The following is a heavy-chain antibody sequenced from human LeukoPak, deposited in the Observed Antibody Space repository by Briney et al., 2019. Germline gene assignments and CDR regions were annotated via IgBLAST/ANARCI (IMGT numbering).Heavy chain of an antibody. J-gene: IGHJ3*02. D-gene: IGHD3-10*01. V-gene: IGHV3-30-3*01. CDR3: TKGIDLWFGESNDAFDI. CDR2: ISYDGSNK. CDR1: GFTFSSYA. Sequence: GGSLRLSCAASGFTFSSYAMHWVRQGPGKGLEWVAVISYDGSNKYYADSVKGRFTISRDNSKNTLYLQMNSLRAEDTAVYYCTKGIDLWFGESNDAFDIWGQGTMVTVSS.